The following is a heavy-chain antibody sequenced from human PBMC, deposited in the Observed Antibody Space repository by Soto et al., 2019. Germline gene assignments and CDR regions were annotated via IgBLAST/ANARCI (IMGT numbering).Heavy chain of an antibody. D-gene: IGHD4-17*01. J-gene: IGHJ4*02. V-gene: IGHV4-39*01. CDR2: VYYRGRS. Sequence: PSETLSFTCTVSGGSVTNSSYYWGWIRQSPGKGLEWIGSVYYRGRSYSKSSVKSRVTISVDTSKNRFSLSLNSVTASDTAVYFCVSQRTTVPTQAYFDYWGQGALVTVS. CDR3: VSQRTTVPTQAYFDY. CDR1: GGSVTNSSYY.